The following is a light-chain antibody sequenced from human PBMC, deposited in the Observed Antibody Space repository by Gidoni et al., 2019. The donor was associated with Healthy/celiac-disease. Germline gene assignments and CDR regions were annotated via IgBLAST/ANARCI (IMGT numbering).Light chain of an antibody. V-gene: IGLV2-14*01. J-gene: IGLJ1*01. CDR2: EVS. CDR3: SSYTSSSTLSYV. CDR1: SSDVGGYHY. Sequence: QSITISCTGTSSDVGGYHYVSWDQQHPGKAPKLMFYEVSNRPSGVSNRFSGSKSGNTASLTSSGLQAEDEADYYCSSYTSSSTLSYVFGTGTKVTVL.